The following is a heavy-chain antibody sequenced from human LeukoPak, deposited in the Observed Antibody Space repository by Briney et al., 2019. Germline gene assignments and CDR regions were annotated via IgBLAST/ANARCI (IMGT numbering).Heavy chain of an antibody. CDR3: ARGWLAETTVVTPYNY. D-gene: IGHD4-23*01. Sequence: ASVKVSCKATGGTFSTYDISWVRQAPGQGLEWMGGITPIFGTAKYAQKFQGRVTITAVESMSTAYMELSSLRFEDTAVYYCARGWLAETTVVTPYNYWGQGTLVTVSS. V-gene: IGHV1-69*13. CDR2: ITPIFGTA. J-gene: IGHJ4*02. CDR1: GGTFSTYD.